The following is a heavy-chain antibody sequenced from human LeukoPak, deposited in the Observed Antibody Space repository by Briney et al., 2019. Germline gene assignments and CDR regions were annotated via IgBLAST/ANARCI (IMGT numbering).Heavy chain of an antibody. J-gene: IGHJ4*02. CDR3: ARCTDYYGSGSLFDY. CDR1: GGSISSYY. D-gene: IGHD3-10*01. CDR2: IYYSGST. V-gene: IGHV4-59*08. Sequence: SETLSLTCTVSGGSISSYYWSWIRQPPGKGLEWIGYIYYSGSTNYNPYLKSRVTISVDTSKNQFSLKLSSVTAADTAVYYCARCTDYYGSGSLFDYWGQGTLVTVSS.